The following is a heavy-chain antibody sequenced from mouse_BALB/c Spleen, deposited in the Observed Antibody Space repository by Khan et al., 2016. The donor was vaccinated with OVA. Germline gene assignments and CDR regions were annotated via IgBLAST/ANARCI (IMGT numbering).Heavy chain of an antibody. CDR2: ISYSGTT. J-gene: IGHJ4*01. V-gene: IGHV3-2*02. D-gene: IGHD2-4*01. CDR1: GYSFTSYSA. CDR3: ARGNYDGYAMDY. Sequence: EVQLQESGPGLVKPSQSLSLTCNVTGYSFTSYSAWNWIRQFPGNKLEWMGYISYSGTTTYNTYLKSRISITLDTSTNTFFLQMNSVTTEDTATYYCARGNYDGYAMDYWGQGTSVTVSS.